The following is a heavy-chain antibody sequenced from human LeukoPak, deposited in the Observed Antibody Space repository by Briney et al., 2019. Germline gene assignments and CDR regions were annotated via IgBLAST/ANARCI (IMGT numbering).Heavy chain of an antibody. CDR3: ASPEWLPDSIDI. CDR1: GFTFSSYA. Sequence: PGGSLRLSCAASGFTFSSYAMHWVRQAPGKGLEWVATIKQDGSEKYYVDSVKGRFTISRDNAKNSLYLQMNSLRAEDTAVYYCASPEWLPDSIDIWGQGTMVTVSS. J-gene: IGHJ3*02. D-gene: IGHD3-3*01. V-gene: IGHV3-7*01. CDR2: IKQDGSEK.